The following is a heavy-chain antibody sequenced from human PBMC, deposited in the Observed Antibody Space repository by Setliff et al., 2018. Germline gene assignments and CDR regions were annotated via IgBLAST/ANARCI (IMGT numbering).Heavy chain of an antibody. V-gene: IGHV3-7*01. Sequence: LRLSCAASGFTFSSFWMSWVRQSPGKGLEWVANINQDGSGKYYVDSVKGRFTISRDNSENTLYLQMNSLRAEDSAMYYRAKSITMIVGGAFDVWGQGTMVTVSS. CDR2: INQDGSGK. CDR3: AKSITMIVGGAFDV. J-gene: IGHJ3*01. D-gene: IGHD3-22*01. CDR1: GFTFSSFW.